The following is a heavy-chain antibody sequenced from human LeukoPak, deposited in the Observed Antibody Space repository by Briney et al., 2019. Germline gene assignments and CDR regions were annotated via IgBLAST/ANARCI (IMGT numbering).Heavy chain of an antibody. Sequence: SETLSLTCAVCGGSFSGYYWSWIRQPPGKGLEWIGEINHSGSTNYNPSLKSRVTISVDTSKNQFSLKLSSVTAADTAVYYCARGRPLDPWGQGTLVTVSS. J-gene: IGHJ5*02. V-gene: IGHV4-34*01. CDR2: INHSGST. CDR1: GGSFSGYY. CDR3: ARGRPLDP.